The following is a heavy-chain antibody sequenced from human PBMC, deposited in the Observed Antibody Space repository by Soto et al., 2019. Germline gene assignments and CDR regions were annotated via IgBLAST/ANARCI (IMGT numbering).Heavy chain of an antibody. V-gene: IGHV4-4*02. CDR2: IYHSGST. CDR1: SGSISSSNW. D-gene: IGHD3-10*01. CDR3: ARGARGRAGGAFDI. Sequence: SETLSLTCAVSSGSISSSNWWSWVRQPPGKGLEWIGEIYHSGSTNYNPSLKSRVTISVDKSKNQFSLKLSSVTAADTAVYYCARGARGRAGGAFDIWGQGTMVTVSS. J-gene: IGHJ3*02.